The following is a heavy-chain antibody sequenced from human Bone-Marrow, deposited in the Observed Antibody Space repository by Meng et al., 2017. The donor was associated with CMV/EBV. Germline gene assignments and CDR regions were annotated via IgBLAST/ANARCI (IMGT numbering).Heavy chain of an antibody. CDR3: AREDCSSTSCYENWFDP. CDR2: IYYSGST. CDR1: SISSGGYY. J-gene: IGHJ5*02. Sequence: SISSGGYYWSWIRQHPGKGLEWIGYIYYSGSTYCNPSLKSRVTISVDTSKNQFSLKLSSVTAADTAVYYCAREDCSSTSCYENWFDPWGQGTLVTVSS. V-gene: IGHV4-31*02. D-gene: IGHD2-2*01.